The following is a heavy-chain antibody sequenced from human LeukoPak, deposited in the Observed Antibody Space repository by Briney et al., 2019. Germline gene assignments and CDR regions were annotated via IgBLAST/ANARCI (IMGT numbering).Heavy chain of an antibody. D-gene: IGHD3-22*01. CDR3: AGPYDSSGYPDY. Sequence: GGSLRLSCVASGFIFSSYAMHWVRQAPGKGLEWVSYISSNSVTKFYADSVKGRFTISRDNAKNSLYLQMNSLRAEDTAVYYCAGPYDSSGYPDYWGQGTLVTVSS. J-gene: IGHJ4*02. CDR2: ISSNSVTK. V-gene: IGHV3-48*01. CDR1: GFIFSSYA.